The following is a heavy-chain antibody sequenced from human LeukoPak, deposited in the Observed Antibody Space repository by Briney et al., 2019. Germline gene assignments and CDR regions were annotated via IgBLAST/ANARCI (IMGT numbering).Heavy chain of an antibody. CDR1: GFTFSSYG. CDR3: ARVDSRHTGGDY. V-gene: IGHV1-46*01. J-gene: IGHJ4*02. D-gene: IGHD2-2*03. Sequence: GGSLRLSCAASGFTFSSYGMHWVRQAPGQGLEWMGIINPSGGSTSYAQKFQGKVTMTRDTSTSTVYLELSSLRSEDTAVYYCARVDSRHTGGDYWGQGTLVTVSS. CDR2: INPSGGST.